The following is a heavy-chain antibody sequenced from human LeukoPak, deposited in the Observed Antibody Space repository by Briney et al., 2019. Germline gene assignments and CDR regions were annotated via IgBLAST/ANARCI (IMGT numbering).Heavy chain of an antibody. V-gene: IGHV1-24*01. Sequence: ASVKVSCKVSGYTLTELSMHRVRQAPGKGLEWMGGFDPEDGETIYAQKFQGRVTMTEDTSTDTAYMELSSLRSEDTAVYYCATVYNYYDSSGYPTSSWFDPWGQGTLVTVSS. CDR2: FDPEDGET. CDR1: GYTLTELS. J-gene: IGHJ5*02. CDR3: ATVYNYYDSSGYPTSSWFDP. D-gene: IGHD3-22*01.